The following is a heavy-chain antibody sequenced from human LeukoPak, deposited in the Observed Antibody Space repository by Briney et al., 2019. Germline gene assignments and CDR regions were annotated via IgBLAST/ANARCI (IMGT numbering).Heavy chain of an antibody. D-gene: IGHD6-6*01. J-gene: IGHJ4*02. V-gene: IGHV1-46*01. CDR2: INPSGGST. CDR3: AREVNPSVYSSPFYSY. Sequence: ASVKVSCKASGYTFTNYYMHWVRQAPGQGLEWMGIINPSGGSTSYAQKFQGRVTMTRDTSTSTVYMELSSLRSEDTAVYYCAREVNPSVYSSPFYSYWGQGTLVTVSS. CDR1: GYTFTNYY.